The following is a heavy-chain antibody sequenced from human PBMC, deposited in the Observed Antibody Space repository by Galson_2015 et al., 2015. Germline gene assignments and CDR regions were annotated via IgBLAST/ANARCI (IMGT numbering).Heavy chain of an antibody. J-gene: IGHJ5*02. D-gene: IGHD6-13*01. CDR1: GFTFSSYA. CDR3: ARACIAEAGTGNWFDP. Sequence: SLRLSCTASGFTFSSYAMHWVRQAPGKGLEWVAVISYDGSNNYYADSVKGLFTISRDNSKNTLYLQMHSLRAEDTAVYYCARACIAEAGTGNWFDPWGQGTLVTVSS. CDR2: ISYDGSNN. V-gene: IGHV3-30-3*01.